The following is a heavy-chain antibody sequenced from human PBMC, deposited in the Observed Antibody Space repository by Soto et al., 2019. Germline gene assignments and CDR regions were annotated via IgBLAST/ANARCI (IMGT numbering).Heavy chain of an antibody. Sequence: SETLSLTCTVSGGSISSSSYYWGWIRQPPGKGLEWIGSIYYSGSTYYNPSLKSRVTISVDTSKNQFSLKLSSVTAADTAVYYCARRLLELRGGGFDYWGQGTLVTVSS. J-gene: IGHJ4*02. CDR2: IYYSGST. D-gene: IGHD1-7*01. CDR3: ARRLLELRGGGFDY. CDR1: GGSISSSSYY. V-gene: IGHV4-39*01.